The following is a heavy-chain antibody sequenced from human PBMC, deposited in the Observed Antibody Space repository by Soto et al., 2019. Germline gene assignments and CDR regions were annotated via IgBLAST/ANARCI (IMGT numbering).Heavy chain of an antibody. D-gene: IGHD4-17*01. Sequence: ASETLSLTCTVSGGSVSSGSYYWSWIRQPPGKGLEWIGYIYYSGSTNYNPSLKSRVTISVDTSKNQFSLKLSSVTAADTAVYYCARGDYGGNPLLDYWGQGTLVTVSS. CDR2: IYYSGST. V-gene: IGHV4-61*01. J-gene: IGHJ4*02. CDR3: ARGDYGGNPLLDY. CDR1: GGSVSSGSYY.